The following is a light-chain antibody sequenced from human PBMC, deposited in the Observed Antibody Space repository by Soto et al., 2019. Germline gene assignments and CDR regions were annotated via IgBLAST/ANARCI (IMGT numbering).Light chain of an antibody. J-gene: IGKJ1*01. Sequence: DIQMTQSPSTLSASVGDRVTITCRASQSISYWLAWYQQKPGKAPKVLIYDASSLESGVPSRFSGSGSGTEFTLTINSLQPDDFATYYCQQFKDYVWTFGQGTKVDIK. CDR3: QQFKDYVWT. CDR1: QSISYW. V-gene: IGKV1-5*01. CDR2: DAS.